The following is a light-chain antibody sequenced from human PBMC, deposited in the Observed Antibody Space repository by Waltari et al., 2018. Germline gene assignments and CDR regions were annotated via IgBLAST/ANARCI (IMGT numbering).Light chain of an antibody. CDR2: GGS. J-gene: IGKJ2*01. CDR3: QQYNNWPYT. Sequence: EILMTQSPATLSVTPGETATFSRGSSLIVGRNLAWYQPSPGPPPRLLMFGGSTRAPGLPARFSGSWSGTEFTLTISSLQTEDFAVYYCQQYNNWPYTFGQGTKLEIK. V-gene: IGKV3-15*01. CDR1: LIVGRN.